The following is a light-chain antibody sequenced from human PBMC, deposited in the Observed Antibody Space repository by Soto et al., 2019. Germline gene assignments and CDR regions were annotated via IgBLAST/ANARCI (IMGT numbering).Light chain of an antibody. CDR2: GAS. CDR3: QQYGSLTPKT. CDR1: QSVSSSY. Sequence: EIVLTQSPGTLSLSPGDRATLSCRASQSVSSSYLAWYQQKPGQAPRLLIYGASSRATGIPDRFNGSGSGTDFTLTISRLEPDYFAVYYCQQYGSLTPKTFGQGTKAAIK. J-gene: IGKJ1*01. V-gene: IGKV3-20*01.